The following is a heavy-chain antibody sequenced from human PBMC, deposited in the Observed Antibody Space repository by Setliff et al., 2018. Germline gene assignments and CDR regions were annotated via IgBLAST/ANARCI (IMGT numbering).Heavy chain of an antibody. CDR1: GASINNHF. J-gene: IGHJ4*02. CDR2: LSHSGSS. Sequence: SETLSLTCTVSGASINNHFWSWIRQPPGKGLEWIGYLSHSGSSNYNPSLKSRVTMLVDTSKNQFSLKLSSVTAADTAVYYCARVAPILGGSGSPHFDYWGQGTLVTVSS. CDR3: ARVAPILGGSGSPHFDY. D-gene: IGHD3-10*01. V-gene: IGHV4-59*11.